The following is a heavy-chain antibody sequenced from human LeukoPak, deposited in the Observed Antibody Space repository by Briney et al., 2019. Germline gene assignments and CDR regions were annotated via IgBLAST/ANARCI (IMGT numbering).Heavy chain of an antibody. D-gene: IGHD6-13*01. Sequence: GGSLRLSCAASGFTFSSHWMHWVRQAPGKGLVWVSRISDDGTNTNYADSVKGRFTISRDNAKNSLYLQMNSLRAEDTAVYYCASGYSSSWYKGLIDYWGQGTLVTVSS. V-gene: IGHV3-74*01. CDR3: ASGYSSSWYKGLIDY. CDR1: GFTFSSHW. J-gene: IGHJ4*02. CDR2: ISDDGTNT.